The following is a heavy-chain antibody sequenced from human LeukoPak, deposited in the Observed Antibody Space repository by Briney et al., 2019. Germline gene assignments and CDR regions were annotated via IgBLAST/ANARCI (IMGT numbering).Heavy chain of an antibody. V-gene: IGHV4-34*01. J-gene: IGHJ4*02. Sequence: SETLSLTCAVYGGSFSGYSWSWIRQPPGKGLEWIGEINHSGSTNYNPSLKSRVTISVDTSKNQFSLKLSSVTAADTAVYYCARVYYYDSSGYPTFDYWGQGTLVTVSS. CDR3: ARVYYYDSSGYPTFDY. D-gene: IGHD3-22*01. CDR2: INHSGST. CDR1: GGSFSGYS.